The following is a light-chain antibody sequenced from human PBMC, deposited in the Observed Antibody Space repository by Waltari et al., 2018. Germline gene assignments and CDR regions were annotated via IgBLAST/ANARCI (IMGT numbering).Light chain of an antibody. CDR2: AVS. CDR1: QSVSSSS. Sequence: EIVLTQSPGTLSLSPGERATLSCRASQSVSSSSLAWYQQKPGQAPRLLIYAVSRRATGIPDRISGSGSETDFTLTLSSLEPEDFAVYYCQQHGSSPFTFGQGTKVEIK. J-gene: IGKJ2*01. CDR3: QQHGSSPFT. V-gene: IGKV3-20*01.